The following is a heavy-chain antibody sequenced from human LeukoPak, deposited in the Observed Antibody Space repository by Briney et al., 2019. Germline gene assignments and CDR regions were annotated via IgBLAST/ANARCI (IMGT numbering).Heavy chain of an antibody. Sequence: GGSLRLSCAASGFTFSDSTMNWVRQASGKGLEWVASINSAGSTTHYADSVKGRLTISRDNSKDTMYMQMNSLRAEDTAVYYCAEGSPSFDYWGQGTLVTVSS. CDR1: GFTFSDST. CDR2: INSAGSTT. CDR3: AEGSPSFDY. V-gene: IGHV3-23*05. J-gene: IGHJ4*02.